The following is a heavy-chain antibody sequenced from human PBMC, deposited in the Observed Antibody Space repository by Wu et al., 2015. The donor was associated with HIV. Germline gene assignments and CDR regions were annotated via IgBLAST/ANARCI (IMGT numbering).Heavy chain of an antibody. Sequence: QVQLVQSGAEVKKPGASVKVSCKASGYTFTGYYMHWVRQAPGQGLEWMGWINPNSGGTNYAQKFQGRVTMTRDTSISTAYMELSRLRSDDTAVYYCARVADSSGYLEYFQHVGPGHPGHRLL. D-gene: IGHD3-22*01. J-gene: IGHJ1*01. CDR3: ARVADSSGYLEYFQH. V-gene: IGHV1-2*02. CDR1: GYTFTGYY. CDR2: INPNSGGT.